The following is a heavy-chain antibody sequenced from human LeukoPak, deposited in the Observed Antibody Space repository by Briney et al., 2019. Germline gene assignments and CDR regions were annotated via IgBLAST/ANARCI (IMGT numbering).Heavy chain of an antibody. Sequence: SETLSLNCAVYGGSFSGYYWSWIRQPPGKGLEWIGEINHSGSTNYNPSLKSRVAISVDTSKNQFSLKLRSVTAADTAVYYCARYCSGGSCYYWDAFDIWGQGTMVTVSS. CDR1: GGSFSGYY. CDR3: ARYCSGGSCYYWDAFDI. CDR2: INHSGST. D-gene: IGHD2-15*01. J-gene: IGHJ3*02. V-gene: IGHV4-34*01.